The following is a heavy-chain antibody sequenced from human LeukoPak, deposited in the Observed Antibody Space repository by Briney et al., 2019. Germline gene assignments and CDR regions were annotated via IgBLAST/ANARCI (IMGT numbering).Heavy chain of an antibody. CDR3: ARGGYYDSSGSFDC. Sequence: SQTLSLTCAISEDSVSSNSAAWNWIRQSPSRGLEWLGRTYYRSKWYNDYAVSVISRITINPDTSKNQFSLQLNSVTPEDTAVYYCARGGYYDSSGSFDCWGQGTLVTVSS. CDR2: TYYRSKWYN. CDR1: EDSVSSNSAA. D-gene: IGHD3-22*01. V-gene: IGHV6-1*01. J-gene: IGHJ4*02.